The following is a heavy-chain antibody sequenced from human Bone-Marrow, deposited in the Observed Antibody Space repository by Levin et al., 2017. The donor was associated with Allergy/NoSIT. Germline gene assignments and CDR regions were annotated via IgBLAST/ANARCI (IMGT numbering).Heavy chain of an antibody. V-gene: IGHV4-59*08. CDR1: GGSLSGYY. Sequence: SQTLSLTCNVSGGSLSGYYWNWIRQPPGKGLEWIGHIYSSGSIKYNPSLTSRLSISLDMSKNQFSLKLRFVTAADTAVYFCARHEASLISYYGLDVWGQGTTVTVSS. CDR3: ARHEASLISYYGLDV. J-gene: IGHJ6*02. CDR2: IYSSGSI. D-gene: IGHD3/OR15-3a*01.